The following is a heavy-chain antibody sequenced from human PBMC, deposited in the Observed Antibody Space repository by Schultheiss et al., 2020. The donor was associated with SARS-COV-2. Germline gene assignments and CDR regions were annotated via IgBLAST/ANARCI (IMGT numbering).Heavy chain of an antibody. Sequence: SQTLSLTCTVSGGSISSSSYYWSWIRQPPGKGLEWIGYIYYSGSTYYNPSLKSRVTISVDTSKNQFSLKLSSVTAADTAVYYCASASIAAAGAFDYWGQGTLVTVSS. CDR2: IYYSGST. CDR1: GGSISSSSYY. V-gene: IGHV4-39*01. J-gene: IGHJ4*02. D-gene: IGHD6-13*01. CDR3: ASASIAAAGAFDY.